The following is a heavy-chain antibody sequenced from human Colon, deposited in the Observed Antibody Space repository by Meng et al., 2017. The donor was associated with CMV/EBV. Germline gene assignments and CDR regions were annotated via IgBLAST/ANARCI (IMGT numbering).Heavy chain of an antibody. D-gene: IGHD6-6*01. J-gene: IGHJ6*02. V-gene: IGHV1-8*01. Sequence: ASVKVSCKASGYTFTSYDINWVRQATGQGLEGMGWMNPNSGNTGYAQKFQGRVTMTRNTSISTAYMELSSLRSEDTAVYYCARFDRGDSSSSPYYYYGMDVWGQGTTVTVSS. CDR1: GYTFTSYD. CDR2: MNPNSGNT. CDR3: ARFDRGDSSSSPYYYYGMDV.